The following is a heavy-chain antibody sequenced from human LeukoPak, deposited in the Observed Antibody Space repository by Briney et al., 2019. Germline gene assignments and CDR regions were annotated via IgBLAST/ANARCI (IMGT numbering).Heavy chain of an antibody. D-gene: IGHD3-9*01. CDR2: INPSGGST. J-gene: IGHJ6*02. CDR1: GYTFTSYY. Sequence: ASVKVSCKASGYTFTSYYMHWVRQAPGQGLEWMGIINPSGGSTSYAQKFQGRVTMTRDTSTSTVYMELSSLRSEDTAVYYCARDGTYYDILTEDYYYYGMDVWGQGTTVTVSS. CDR3: ARDGTYYDILTEDYYYYGMDV. V-gene: IGHV1-46*01.